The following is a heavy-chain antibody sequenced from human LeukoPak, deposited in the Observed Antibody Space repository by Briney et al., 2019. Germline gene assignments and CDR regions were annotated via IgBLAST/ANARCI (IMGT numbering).Heavy chain of an antibody. CDR3: ARDRWVRGYYYYGMDV. Sequence: GGSLRLSCAASGFTFSSYEMNWVRQAPGKGLEWVSSISSSSSYIYYADSVKGRFTISRDNAKNSLYLQMNSLRAEDTAVYYCARDRWVRGYYYYGMDVWGQGTTVTVSS. CDR1: GFTFSSYE. CDR2: ISSSSSYI. D-gene: IGHD3-10*01. J-gene: IGHJ6*02. V-gene: IGHV3-21*01.